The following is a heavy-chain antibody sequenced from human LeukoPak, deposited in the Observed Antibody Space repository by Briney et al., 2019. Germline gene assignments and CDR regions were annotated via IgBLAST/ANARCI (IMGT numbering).Heavy chain of an antibody. V-gene: IGHV4-59*01. J-gene: IGHJ4*02. Sequence: PSETLSLTCTVSGGSISSYYWSWIRQPPGKGLEWIGYIYYSGSTNYNPSLKSRDTISVDTSKNQFSLKLSSVTAADTAVYYCARGEAWNKFDYWGQGTLVTVSS. CDR1: GGSISSYY. CDR2: IYYSGST. CDR3: ARGEAWNKFDY. D-gene: IGHD1/OR15-1a*01.